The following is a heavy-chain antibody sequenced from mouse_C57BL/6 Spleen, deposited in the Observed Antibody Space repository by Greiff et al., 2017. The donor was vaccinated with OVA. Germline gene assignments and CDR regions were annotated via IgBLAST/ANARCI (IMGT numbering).Heavy chain of an antibody. Sequence: VQLQQSGAELVRPGASVTLSCKASGYTFTDYEMHWVKQTPVHGLEWIGAIDPETGGTAYNQKFKGKAILTADKSSSTAYMELRSLTSEDSAVYYCTRSYYYGSSYEDDYWGQGTTLTVSS. CDR2: IDPETGGT. CDR3: TRSYYYGSSYEDDY. D-gene: IGHD1-1*01. J-gene: IGHJ2*01. V-gene: IGHV1-15*01. CDR1: GYTFTDYE.